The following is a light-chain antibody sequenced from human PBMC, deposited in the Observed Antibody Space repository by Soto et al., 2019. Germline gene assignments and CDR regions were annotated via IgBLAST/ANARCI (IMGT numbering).Light chain of an antibody. V-gene: IGLV1-44*01. CDR3: AAWDDSLTGVV. J-gene: IGLJ2*01. CDR1: SSNIGSYT. Sequence: QSVLTQPPSASGTPGQRVTISCSGSSSNIGSYTVNWYQQLPGAAPKLLIYINDQRPSGVPDRFSGSKSGTSASLAISGLQAEDEADYYCAAWDDSLTGVVFGGGTKLTVL. CDR2: IND.